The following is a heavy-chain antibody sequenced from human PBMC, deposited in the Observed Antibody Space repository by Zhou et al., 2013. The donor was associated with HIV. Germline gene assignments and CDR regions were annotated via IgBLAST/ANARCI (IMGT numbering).Heavy chain of an antibody. V-gene: IGHV4-59*11. J-gene: IGHJ6*03. CDR3: ARVPNWGSIVPFYYMDV. CDR2: IDYSGSP. Sequence: QVQLQESGPGLVKPSETPSLTCTVSGGSISSHYWSWIRQPPKKGLEWIGYIDYSGSPNYNPSLKSRLTISVDTSKNQFSLKLSSVTAADTAVYYCARVPNWGSIVPFYYMDVWGKGTTVTVSS. D-gene: IGHD7-27*01. CDR1: GGSISSHY.